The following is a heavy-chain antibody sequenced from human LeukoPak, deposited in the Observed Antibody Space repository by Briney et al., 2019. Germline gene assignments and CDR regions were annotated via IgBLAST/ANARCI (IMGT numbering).Heavy chain of an antibody. J-gene: IGHJ3*02. D-gene: IGHD5-12*01. Sequence: KPSETLSLTCTVSGGSISSYYWSWIRQPPGKGLEWIGHIYYSGSTNYNPSLKSRVTISVDASKNQFSLKLSSVTAADTAVYYCAGRHIVATNDAFDIWGQGTMVTVSS. CDR3: AGRHIVATNDAFDI. CDR2: IYYSGST. V-gene: IGHV4-59*01. CDR1: GGSISSYY.